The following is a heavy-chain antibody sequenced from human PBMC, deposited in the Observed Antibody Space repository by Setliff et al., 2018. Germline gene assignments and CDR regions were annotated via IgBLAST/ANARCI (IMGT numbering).Heavy chain of an antibody. CDR3: GRDVFDFRTGQGGP. V-gene: IGHV3-64*01. CDR2: ISSNGGRL. CDR1: GFNFFSYA. J-gene: IGHJ5*02. D-gene: IGHD3-3*01. Sequence: GGSLRLSCAASGFNFFSYAMHWVRQAPGKGLEYVSAISSNGGRLSYANSVKGRFTISRDVSTNTLYLQMGSLRVEDTAVYYCGRDVFDFRTGQGGPWGQGTRVTVSS.